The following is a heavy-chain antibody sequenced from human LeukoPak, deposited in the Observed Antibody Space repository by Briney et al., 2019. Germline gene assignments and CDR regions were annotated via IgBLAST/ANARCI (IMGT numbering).Heavy chain of an antibody. D-gene: IGHD3-22*01. J-gene: IGHJ4*02. V-gene: IGHV4-59*01. CDR1: GGSISSYY. CDR3: ARDRYDSSGYYRSLDY. Sequence: SETLSLTCTVSGGSISSYYWSWIRQPPVKVLEWIGYIYYSGSTNYNPSLKSRVTISVDTSKNQFSLKLSSVTAADTAVYYCARDRYDSSGYYRSLDYWGQGTLVTVSS. CDR2: IYYSGST.